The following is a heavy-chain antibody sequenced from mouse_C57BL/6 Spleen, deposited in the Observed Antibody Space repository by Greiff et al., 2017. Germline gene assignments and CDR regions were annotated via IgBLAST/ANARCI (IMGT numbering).Heavy chain of an antibody. Sequence: QVQLQQSGAELVKPGASVKISCKASGYAFSSYWMNWVKQRPGKGLEWIGQIYPGDGDTNYNGKFKGKATLTADKSSSTAYMQLSSLTSEDSAVYFCARGGYGNYRAWFAYWGQGTLVTVSA. J-gene: IGHJ3*01. V-gene: IGHV1-80*01. CDR2: IYPGDGDT. D-gene: IGHD2-1*01. CDR1: GYAFSSYW. CDR3: ARGGYGNYRAWFAY.